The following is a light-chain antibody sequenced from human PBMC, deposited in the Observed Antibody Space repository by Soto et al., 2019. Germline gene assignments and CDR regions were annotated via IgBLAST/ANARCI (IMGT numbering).Light chain of an antibody. J-gene: IGLJ1*01. Sequence: QSVLTQPASVSGSPGQSITISCSGTSSDVGGYNYVSWYQQYPGKAPKPMIYGVSDRPSGVSNRFSGSKSGNTASLTITGLQAEDEADYYCSSYVSNNNYVFGTGTKVTVL. CDR2: GVS. V-gene: IGLV2-14*01. CDR1: SSDVGGYNY. CDR3: SSYVSNNNYV.